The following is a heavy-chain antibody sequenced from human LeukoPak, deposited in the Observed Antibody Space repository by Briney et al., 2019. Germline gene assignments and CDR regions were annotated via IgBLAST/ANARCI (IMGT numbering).Heavy chain of an antibody. V-gene: IGHV3-30*04. D-gene: IGHD3-9*01. J-gene: IGHJ3*02. CDR3: ARDGVLRYFDWLVGDAFDI. Sequence: GRSLRLSCAASGFTFSSYAMHWVRQAPGKGLEWVAVISYDGSNKYYADSVKGRFTISRDNSKNTLYLQMNSLRAEDTAVYYCARDGVLRYFDWLVGDAFDIWGQGTMVTVSS. CDR2: ISYDGSNK. CDR1: GFTFSSYA.